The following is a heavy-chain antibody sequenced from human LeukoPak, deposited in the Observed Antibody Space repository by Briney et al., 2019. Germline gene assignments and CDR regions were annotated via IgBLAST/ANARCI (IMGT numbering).Heavy chain of an antibody. Sequence: GGSLRLSCAASGFTFSNYVLIWVRQAPGRGLEWVSAITGSGGTTSYADSVKGRFTISRDNSRNTLYLQMSSLRAEDAAVYYCAKDREVSAGRGYDYWGQGTLVTVSS. CDR2: ITGSGGTT. D-gene: IGHD6-13*01. J-gene: IGHJ4*02. CDR3: AKDREVSAGRGYDY. CDR1: GFTFSNYV. V-gene: IGHV3-23*01.